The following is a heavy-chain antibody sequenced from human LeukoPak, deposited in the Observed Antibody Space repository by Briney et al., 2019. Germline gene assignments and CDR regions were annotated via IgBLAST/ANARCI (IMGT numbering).Heavy chain of an antibody. J-gene: IGHJ4*02. CDR3: ARYYDFWSGYHDY. D-gene: IGHD3-3*01. CDR1: GDSFSSVTDY. CDR2: GDYSGGK. V-gene: IGHV4-39*01. Sequence: SETLSLTCTVSGDSFSSVTDYWAWIRQPPGKGLEWIASGDYSGGKYYNPSLESRVAISTDMSKSQISLKLSSVTAADTAVYYCARYYDFWSGYHDYWGQGTLVTVSS.